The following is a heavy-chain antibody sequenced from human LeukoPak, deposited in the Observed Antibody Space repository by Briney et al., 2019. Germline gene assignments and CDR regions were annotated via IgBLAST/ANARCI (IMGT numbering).Heavy chain of an antibody. CDR1: GLTFSSSG. D-gene: IGHD4-11*01. CDR3: ARDTSQSNTVTYFDY. J-gene: IGHJ4*02. CDR2: IDSSSGYI. Sequence: GGSQRLSCAASGLTFSSSGMNWVRQAPGKGLEWVSFIDSSSGYIYYADSVKGRFTISRDNAKNSLYLQMNSLRAEDTAVYYCARDTSQSNTVTYFDYWGQGTLVTVSS. V-gene: IGHV3-21*01.